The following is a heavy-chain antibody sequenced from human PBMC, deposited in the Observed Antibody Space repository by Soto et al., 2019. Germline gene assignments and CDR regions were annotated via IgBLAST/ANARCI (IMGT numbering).Heavy chain of an antibody. J-gene: IGHJ6*03. V-gene: IGHV4-34*01. CDR2: INHSGST. D-gene: IGHD3-3*01. CDR1: GGSFSGYY. Sequence: QVQLQQWGAGLLKPSETLSLTCAVYGGSFSGYYWSWIRQPPGKGLEWIGEINHSGSTNYNPSLKSRVTISVDTSKNQFSLKLSSVTAADTAVYYCARGCLKTFGVVARYYYYYMDVWGKGTTVTVSS. CDR3: ARGCLKTFGVVARYYYYYMDV.